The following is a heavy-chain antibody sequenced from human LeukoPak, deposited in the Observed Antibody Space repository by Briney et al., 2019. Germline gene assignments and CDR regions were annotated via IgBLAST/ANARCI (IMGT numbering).Heavy chain of an antibody. CDR2: IGTAGDT. CDR3: ARAYYGSGSYYKGPAFDI. CDR1: GFTFSSYD. Sequence: GGSLRLSCAASGFTFSSYDMHWVRHATGEGLEWVSAIGTAGDTYYPGSVKGRFTISRENAKNSLYLQMNSLRAGDTAVYYCARAYYGSGSYYKGPAFDIWGQGTMVTVSS. J-gene: IGHJ3*02. V-gene: IGHV3-13*01. D-gene: IGHD3-10*01.